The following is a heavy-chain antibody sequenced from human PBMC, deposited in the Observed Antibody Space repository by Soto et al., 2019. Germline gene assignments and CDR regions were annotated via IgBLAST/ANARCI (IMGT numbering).Heavy chain of an antibody. D-gene: IGHD4-17*01. CDR3: ARDPGLDYGDQRGGY. Sequence: QVQLLESGGGVVQPGRSLRLSCAASGFTFSSYAMHWVRQAPGKGLEWVAVISYDGSNKYYADSVKGRFTTSRDNSKNTLNLQRNRLSAEDTAVYCCARDPGLDYGDQRGGYWGQGTLVTVSS. V-gene: IGHV3-30-3*01. CDR2: ISYDGSNK. J-gene: IGHJ4*02. CDR1: GFTFSSYA.